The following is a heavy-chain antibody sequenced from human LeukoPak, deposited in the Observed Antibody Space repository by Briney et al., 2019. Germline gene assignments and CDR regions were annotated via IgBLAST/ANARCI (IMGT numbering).Heavy chain of an antibody. CDR2: ISQDGSEK. V-gene: IGHV3-7*01. CDR1: GFSFNNYW. J-gene: IGHJ4*02. Sequence: GGSLRLSCPASGFSFNNYWMTWVRQAPGKGLEWVAKISQDGSEKYYEDSVKGRFTISRDNGKNSLSLQMNSLRVEDTAVYYCARAVGSSGCDYWGQGTLVTVSS. CDR3: ARAVGSSGCDY. D-gene: IGHD5-12*01.